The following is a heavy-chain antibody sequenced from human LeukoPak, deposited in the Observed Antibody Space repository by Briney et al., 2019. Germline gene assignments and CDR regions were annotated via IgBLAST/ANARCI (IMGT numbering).Heavy chain of an antibody. J-gene: IGHJ1*01. D-gene: IGHD2-21*02. Sequence: SETLSLTCAVYGGSFSGYYWSWIRQPPGKGLEWIGEINHSGSTYYNPSLKSRVTISVDTSKNQFSLKLSSVTAADTAVYYCARVAYCGGDCYRHENWGQGTLVTVSS. CDR1: GGSFSGYY. CDR2: INHSGST. V-gene: IGHV4-34*09. CDR3: ARVAYCGGDCYRHEN.